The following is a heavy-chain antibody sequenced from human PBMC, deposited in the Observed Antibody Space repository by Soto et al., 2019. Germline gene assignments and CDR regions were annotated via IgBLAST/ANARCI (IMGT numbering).Heavy chain of an antibody. J-gene: IGHJ6*02. D-gene: IGHD3-3*01. V-gene: IGHV1-69*06. CDR3: VYDFWSGFPPPYYYGMDV. Sequence: QVQLVQSGAEVKKPGSSVKVSCKASGGTFSSYAISWVRQAPGQGLEWMGGIIPIFGTASYAQKFQGRVTITADKSTSTAYMELSSLRSEDTAVYYCVYDFWSGFPPPYYYGMDVWGQGTTVTVSS. CDR2: IIPIFGTA. CDR1: GGTFSSYA.